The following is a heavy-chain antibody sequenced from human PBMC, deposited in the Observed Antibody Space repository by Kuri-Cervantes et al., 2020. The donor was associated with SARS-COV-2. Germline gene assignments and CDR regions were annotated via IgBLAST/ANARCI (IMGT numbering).Heavy chain of an antibody. CDR3: ARESVPLGAFDI. Sequence: ASVKVSCKTSGYTFTDYYMHWVRQAPGQGPEWMGWINPDGGTNSAQKFQGRVTMTRDTSTSTVHMELRRLRFDDTAVYYCARESVPLGAFDIWGQGTMVTVSS. V-gene: IGHV1-2*02. CDR1: GYTFTDYY. D-gene: IGHD3-10*01. J-gene: IGHJ3*02. CDR2: INPDGGT.